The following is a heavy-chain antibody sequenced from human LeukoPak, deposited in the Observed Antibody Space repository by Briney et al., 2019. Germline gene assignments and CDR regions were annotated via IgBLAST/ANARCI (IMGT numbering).Heavy chain of an antibody. J-gene: IGHJ5*02. CDR3: ARGHYRLGVDP. Sequence: ASVKVSCKTSGYTFTSYYIHWLRQAPGQRFEWMGWSDPKSGATKYEHFQGRVTMTRDTSISTAYMELSRLTSDDTAVYYCARGHYRLGVDPWGQGTLVTVSS. V-gene: IGHV1-2*02. CDR1: GYTFTSYY. D-gene: IGHD3-10*01. CDR2: SDPKSGAT.